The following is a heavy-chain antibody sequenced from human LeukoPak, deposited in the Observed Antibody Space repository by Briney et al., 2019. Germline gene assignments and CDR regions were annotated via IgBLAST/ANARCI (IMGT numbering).Heavy chain of an antibody. Sequence: PSETLSLTCAVYGGSFSGYYWSWIRQPPGKGLEWIGEINHSGSTNYNPSLKSRVTISVDTSKNQFSLKLSSVTAADTAVYYCARHVYGDPLQGPYFDYWGQGTLVTVSS. V-gene: IGHV4-34*01. CDR3: ARHVYGDPLQGPYFDY. D-gene: IGHD4-17*01. CDR1: GGSFSGYY. CDR2: INHSGST. J-gene: IGHJ4*02.